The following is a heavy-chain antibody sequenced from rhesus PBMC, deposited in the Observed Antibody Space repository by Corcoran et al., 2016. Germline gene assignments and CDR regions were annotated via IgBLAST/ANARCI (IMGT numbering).Heavy chain of an antibody. D-gene: IGHD3-34*01. CDR1: GFSLTTSGMG. Sequence: QVTLKESGPALVKPTQTLTLTCTFSGFSLTTSGMGVGWSRQPPGKALEWLALIVWDDDKRYSTSLKGRLTSSKDTSNNQVVLTMTNMDPVDTATYYCARDWGDFPYGLDSWGQGVVVTVSS. V-gene: IGHV2-174*01. CDR2: IVWDDDK. CDR3: ARDWGDFPYGLDS. J-gene: IGHJ6*01.